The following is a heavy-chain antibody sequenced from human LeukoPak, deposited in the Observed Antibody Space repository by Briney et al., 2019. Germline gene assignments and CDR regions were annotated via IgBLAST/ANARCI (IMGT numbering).Heavy chain of an antibody. J-gene: IGHJ6*03. Sequence: ASVMVSCKASGYTFTSYDINWVRQATGQGLEWMGWMNPNSGNTGYAQKFQGRVTMTRNTSISTAYMELSSLRSEDTAVYYCARGRKYTMVRGIRYYYYMDVWGKGTTVTVSS. CDR1: GYTFTSYD. CDR2: MNPNSGNT. V-gene: IGHV1-8*01. CDR3: ARGRKYTMVRGIRYYYYMDV. D-gene: IGHD3-10*01.